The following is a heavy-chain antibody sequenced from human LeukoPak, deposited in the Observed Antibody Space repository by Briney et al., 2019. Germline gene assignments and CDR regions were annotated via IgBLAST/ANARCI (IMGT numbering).Heavy chain of an antibody. CDR2: IYYGGST. V-gene: IGHV4-39*07. D-gene: IGHD3-10*02. CDR3: ARSDTLFDRLDY. Sequence: SETLSLTCTVSGRSISSSSYFWGWIRQPPGKGLEWVGTIYYGGSTYYNPSLESRVTISVDTSKNQFSLKLTSVTAADTAVYYCARSDTLFDRLDYWGWGTLVTVSS. CDR1: GRSISSSSYF. J-gene: IGHJ4*02.